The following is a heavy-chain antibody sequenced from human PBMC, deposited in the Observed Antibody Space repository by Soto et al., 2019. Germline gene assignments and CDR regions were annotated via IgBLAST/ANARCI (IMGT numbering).Heavy chain of an antibody. D-gene: IGHD3-16*01. Sequence: ITWKESGPPLVKPTQTLTLTCTFSGFSFTTDGMGVGWIRQPPGKALEWLALIYWDGDKRYSPSLKSRLTMTKDNSRNQVVLTLTNMDPADTATYYCAHLFWAALGIRSEVASWGQGTLVTVSS. CDR1: GFSFTTDGMG. CDR3: AHLFWAALGIRSEVAS. CDR2: IYWDGDK. V-gene: IGHV2-5*02. J-gene: IGHJ4*02.